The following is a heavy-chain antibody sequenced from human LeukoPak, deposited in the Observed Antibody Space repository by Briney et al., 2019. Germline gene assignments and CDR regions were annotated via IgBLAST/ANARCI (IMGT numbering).Heavy chain of an antibody. CDR1: GGSVSSGSYY. CDR2: IYYSGST. CDR3: ARDRGGSYYGVFDY. D-gene: IGHD1-26*01. J-gene: IGHJ4*02. V-gene: IGHV4-31*03. Sequence: SETLSLTCTVSGGSVSSGSYYWSWIRQPPGKGLEWIGYIYYSGSTYYNPSLKSRVTISVDTSKNQFSLKLSSVTAADTAVYYCARDRGGSYYGVFDYWGQGTLVTVSS.